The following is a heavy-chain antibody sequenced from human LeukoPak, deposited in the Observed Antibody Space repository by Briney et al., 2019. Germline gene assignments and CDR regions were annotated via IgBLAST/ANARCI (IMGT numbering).Heavy chain of an antibody. CDR2: INPSGGST. CDR1: GYTFTSYY. V-gene: IGHV1-46*01. D-gene: IGHD3-22*01. CDR3: AKGLDYYDSSGYYPHFDY. J-gene: IGHJ4*02. Sequence: AASVKVSCKASGYTFTSYYMHWVRQAPGQGLEWMGIINPSGGSTSYAQKFQGRVTMTRDTSTSTVYMELGSLRSEDTAVYYCAKGLDYYDSSGYYPHFDYWGQGTLVTVSS.